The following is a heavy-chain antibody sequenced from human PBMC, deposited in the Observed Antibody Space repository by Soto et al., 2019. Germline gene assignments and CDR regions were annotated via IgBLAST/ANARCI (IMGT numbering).Heavy chain of an antibody. D-gene: IGHD5-18*01. CDR3: ACIFSGGYGYGFYYYGMDV. Sequence: SETLCLTCTVAGTSISGSDYYWGWIRQPPGKGLEWITSIYYSGSTYYNPSLKSRVTISVDTSKNQFSLKLSSVTAADTAVYYCACIFSGGYGYGFYYYGMDVWGQGTTVTVSS. V-gene: IGHV4-39*01. CDR1: GTSISGSDYY. CDR2: IYYSGST. J-gene: IGHJ6*02.